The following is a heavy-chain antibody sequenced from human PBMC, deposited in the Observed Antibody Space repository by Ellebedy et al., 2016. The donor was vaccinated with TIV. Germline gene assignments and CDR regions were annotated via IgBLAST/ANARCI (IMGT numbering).Heavy chain of an antibody. V-gene: IGHV1-2*02. CDR2: INPNSGGT. D-gene: IGHD4-17*01. CDR3: ARGSGVVYGDDLDY. CDR1: GYTFTSYG. Sequence: AASVKVSCKASGYTFTSYGISWVRQAPGQGLEWMGWINPNSGGTNYAQKFQGRVTMTRDTSISTAYMELSRLRSDDTAVYYCARGSGVVYGDDLDYWGQGTLVTVSS. J-gene: IGHJ4*02.